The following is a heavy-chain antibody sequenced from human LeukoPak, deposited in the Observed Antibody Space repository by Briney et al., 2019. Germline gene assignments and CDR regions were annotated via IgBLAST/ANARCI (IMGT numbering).Heavy chain of an antibody. J-gene: IGHJ4*02. V-gene: IGHV3-30-3*01. CDR1: GFTFRHYP. Sequence: GGSLRLSCAAFGFTFRHYPMHWVRQAPGKGLEWLAAISYDGSRQFLADSVKGRFNISRDNSEKTLFPQLTALRTEDTALYYCVREKSLRLAYWGQGQLVTVSS. CDR2: ISYDGSRQ. CDR3: VREKSLRLAY.